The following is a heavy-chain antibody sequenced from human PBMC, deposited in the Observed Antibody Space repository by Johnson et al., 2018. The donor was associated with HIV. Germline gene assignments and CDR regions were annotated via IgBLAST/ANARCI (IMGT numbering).Heavy chain of an antibody. V-gene: IGHV3-11*04. CDR1: GFKFSDYY. Sequence: QVQLVESGGGLVQPGRSLRLSCAASGFKFSDYYMSWIRQAPGKGLEWVSYISSSGSTVYYADSVKGPFTISRDTAKSSRFLQMNSLRADDTAVYYCARASTPWGNDYVDYSFDIWGQGTMVTVSS. D-gene: IGHD4-17*01. CDR2: ISSSGSTV. CDR3: ARASTPWGNDYVDYSFDI. J-gene: IGHJ3*02.